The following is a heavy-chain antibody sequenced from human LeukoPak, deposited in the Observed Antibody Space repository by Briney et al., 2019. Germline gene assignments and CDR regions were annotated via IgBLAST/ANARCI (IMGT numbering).Heavy chain of an antibody. J-gene: IGHJ3*02. V-gene: IGHV1-2*02. CDR1: GYTFIDYY. CDR3: AREYGSITMVI. D-gene: IGHD3-10*01. Sequence: GASVKVSCKASGYTFIDYYMHWVRQAPGQGLEWMGWINPNSGGTNYAQKFQGRVTMTRDTPISTAYMELSRLRSDDTAVYYCAREYGSITMVIWGQGTMVTVSS. CDR2: INPNSGGT.